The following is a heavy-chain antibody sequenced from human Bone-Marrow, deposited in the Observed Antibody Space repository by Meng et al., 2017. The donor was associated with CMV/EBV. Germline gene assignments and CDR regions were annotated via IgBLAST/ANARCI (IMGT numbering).Heavy chain of an antibody. CDR2: ISWDSSDI. CDR1: GFSLDDYA. Sequence: GGSLRLSCAASGFSLDDYAMHWVRQAPGKGLEWVSGISWDSSDIGYADFVKGRFTIARDNAKNTLYLQMNSLRAEDTAVYYCARDAGYYYYGMDVWGQGTTVTVSS. D-gene: IGHD3-10*01. V-gene: IGHV3-9*01. J-gene: IGHJ6*02. CDR3: ARDAGYYYYGMDV.